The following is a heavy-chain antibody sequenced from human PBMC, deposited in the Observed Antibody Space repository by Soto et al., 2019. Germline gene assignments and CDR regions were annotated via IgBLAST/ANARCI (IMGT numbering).Heavy chain of an antibody. J-gene: IGHJ5*01. V-gene: IGHV1-18*04. CDR3: VRDRSGSSWFVY. D-gene: IGHD6-13*01. CDR1: GDSFNDYY. CDR2: ISANSGNT. Sequence: ASVKVSCKSSGDSFNDYYLHWVRQAPGQGLEWMGWISANSGNTKYAQKLQGRVTMTTDTSIRTAYMELRSLRSDDTAVYYCVRDRSGSSWFVYWGQGTLVTVSS.